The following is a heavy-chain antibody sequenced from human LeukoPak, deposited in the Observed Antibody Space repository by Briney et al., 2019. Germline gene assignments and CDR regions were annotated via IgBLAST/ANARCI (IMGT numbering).Heavy chain of an antibody. J-gene: IGHJ4*02. D-gene: IGHD2-15*01. CDR2: IYYSGST. CDR1: GGSISSSSYY. Sequence: SETLSLTCTVSGGSISSSSYYWGWIRQPPGKGLEWIGSIYYSGSTYYNPSLKSRVTISVDTSKNQFSLKLSSVTAADTAVYYCARDPGGLSYCSGGSCFPSYFDYWGQETLVTVSS. V-gene: IGHV4-39*07. CDR3: ARDPGGLSYCSGGSCFPSYFDY.